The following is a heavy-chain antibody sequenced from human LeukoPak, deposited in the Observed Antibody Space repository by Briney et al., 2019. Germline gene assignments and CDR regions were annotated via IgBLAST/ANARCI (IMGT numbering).Heavy chain of an antibody. Sequence: ASVKVSCKASGYTFSNYAITWVRQAPGQGLEWMGWISDYNGNTNYAQKFQGRVTMTTDTSTSTAHVELRSLRSDDTAVYYCARGDYYDSSGYFPGMNYWGQGTLVTVSS. V-gene: IGHV1-18*01. CDR3: ARGDYYDSSGYFPGMNY. D-gene: IGHD3-22*01. CDR1: GYTFSNYA. J-gene: IGHJ4*02. CDR2: ISDYNGNT.